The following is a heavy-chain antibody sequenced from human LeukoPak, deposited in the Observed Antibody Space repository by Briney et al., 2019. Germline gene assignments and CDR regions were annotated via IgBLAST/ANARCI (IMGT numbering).Heavy chain of an antibody. CDR1: GFTFSSYS. J-gene: IGHJ4*02. V-gene: IGHV3-23*01. CDR3: AKDRLYYGSGSYPFDY. D-gene: IGHD3-10*01. CDR2: ISGSGGST. Sequence: GGSLRLSCAASGFTFSSYSMNWVRQAPGKGLEWVSAISGSGGSTYYADSVKGRFTISRDNSKNTLYLQMNSLRAEDTAVYYCAKDRLYYGSGSYPFDYWGQGTLVTVSS.